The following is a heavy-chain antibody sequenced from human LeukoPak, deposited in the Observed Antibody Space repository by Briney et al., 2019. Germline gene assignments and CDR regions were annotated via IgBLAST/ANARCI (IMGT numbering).Heavy chain of an antibody. Sequence: PGRSLRLSCAASGFTFSSYGMHWVRQAPGKGLEWVAVISHDGSNPYYADSVKGRFTISRDNSKNTLYLQMSSLRAEDTATYYCAKTHYYDSSGVPGDYWGQGTLVTVSS. CDR1: GFTFSSYG. J-gene: IGHJ4*02. V-gene: IGHV3-30*18. D-gene: IGHD3-22*01. CDR3: AKTHYYDSSGVPGDY. CDR2: ISHDGSNP.